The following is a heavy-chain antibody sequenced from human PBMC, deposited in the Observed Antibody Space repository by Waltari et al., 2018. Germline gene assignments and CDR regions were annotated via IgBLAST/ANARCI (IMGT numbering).Heavy chain of an antibody. J-gene: IGHJ6*02. CDR1: GGSFSGYF. V-gene: IGHV4-34*01. CDR3: ARGASVVTPWRRIMDV. Sequence: VQLQQWGAGLLKPSETLSLTCDVSGGSFSGYFCHWIRQAPGQGLEWIAEIDHSGSTNYNPSLKSRVTISLDMSKNLFSLNLSSVTAADTAVFFCARGASVVTPWRRIMDVWGQGTTVTVSS. D-gene: IGHD2-21*02. CDR2: IDHSGST.